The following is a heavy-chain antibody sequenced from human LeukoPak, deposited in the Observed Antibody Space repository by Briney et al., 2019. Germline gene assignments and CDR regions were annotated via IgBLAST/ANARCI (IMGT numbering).Heavy chain of an antibody. V-gene: IGHV3-64D*06. CDR3: VRGGDYADY. D-gene: IGHD3-16*01. CDR1: GFSFRAYA. CDR2: ISSDGGTT. J-gene: IGHJ4*02. Sequence: GGSLGLSCSASGFSFRAYAMHWVRQAPGKGLEHVSAISSDGGTTYCADSVEGRFTISRDNSKNTLYLQMSSLRTEDTAVYYCVRGGDYADYWGQGTLVTVS.